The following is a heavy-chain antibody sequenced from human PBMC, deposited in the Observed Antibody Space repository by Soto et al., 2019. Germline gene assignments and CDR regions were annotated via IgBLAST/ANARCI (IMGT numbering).Heavy chain of an antibody. CDR3: ATNYGSGSTHFDY. D-gene: IGHD3-10*01. Sequence: QVQLVQSGAEVKKPGSPVRVSCTASGDTFNFYTISWVRQVPGQGPEWMGRIIPMLGMSNYAQKFQGRVRRIEDKSTSKVYMNLSGLTYEDTAVYYCATNYGSGSTHFDYWGQGTLVTVSS. CDR2: IIPMLGMS. J-gene: IGHJ4*02. V-gene: IGHV1-69*02. CDR1: GDTFNFYT.